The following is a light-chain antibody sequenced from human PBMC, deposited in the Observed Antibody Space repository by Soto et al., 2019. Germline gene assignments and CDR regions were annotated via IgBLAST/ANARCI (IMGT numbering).Light chain of an antibody. CDR1: QSVSSN. J-gene: IGKJ2*01. CDR2: GAS. CDR3: QQYNNWPRT. Sequence: EIVMTQSPATLSVSPGERATLSCRASQSVSSNLAWYQQKPGQAPRLLIYGASTRATGIPARFSGSGSGTSFTLTSSRRQSEDFAVYYWQQYNNWPRTFGQGTKLEIK. V-gene: IGKV3-15*01.